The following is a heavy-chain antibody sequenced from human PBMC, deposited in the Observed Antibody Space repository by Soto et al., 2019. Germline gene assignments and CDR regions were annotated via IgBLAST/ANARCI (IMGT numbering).Heavy chain of an antibody. V-gene: IGHV5-51*01. CDR3: ARHRSSTSYGMDV. Sequence: XESLKISCKGSGYSFTSYWIGWVRQMPGKGLEWMGIIYPGDSDTRYSPSFEGQVTISADKSISTAYLQWSSLKASDTAMYYCARHRSSTSYGMDVWGQGTTVTVSS. CDR1: GYSFTSYW. J-gene: IGHJ6*02. D-gene: IGHD6-13*01. CDR2: IYPGDSDT.